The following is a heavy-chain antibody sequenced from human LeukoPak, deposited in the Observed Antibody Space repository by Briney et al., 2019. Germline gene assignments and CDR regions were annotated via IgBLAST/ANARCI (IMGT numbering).Heavy chain of an antibody. V-gene: IGHV4-34*01. CDR3: ARWHYYGSGSYYKHAFDI. CDR2: INHSGST. D-gene: IGHD3-10*01. CDR1: GGSFSGYY. Sequence: SETLSLTCAVYGGSFSGYYWSWIRQPPGKGLEWIGEINHSGSTNYNPSLKSRVTISVDTSKNQFSLKLSSVTAADKAVYYCARWHYYGSGSYYKHAFDIWGQGTMVTVSS. J-gene: IGHJ3*02.